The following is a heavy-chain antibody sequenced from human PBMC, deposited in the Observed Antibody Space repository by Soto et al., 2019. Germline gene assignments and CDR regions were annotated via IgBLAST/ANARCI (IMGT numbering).Heavy chain of an antibody. J-gene: IGHJ4*02. CDR3: ARDGYCSGGSCYSRFPFGDDY. CDR1: GYTFTSYG. CDR2: ISAYNGNT. D-gene: IGHD2-15*01. Sequence: GASVKVSCKASGYTFTSYGISWVRQAPGQGLEWMGWISAYNGNTNYAQKLQGRVTRTTDTSTSTAYMELRSLRSDGTAVYYCARDGYCSGGSCYSRFPFGDDYWGQGTLVTVSS. V-gene: IGHV1-18*01.